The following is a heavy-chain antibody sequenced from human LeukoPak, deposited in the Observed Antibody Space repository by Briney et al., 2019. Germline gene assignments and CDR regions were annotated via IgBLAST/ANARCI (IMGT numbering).Heavy chain of an antibody. CDR2: MNPNSGNT. V-gene: IGHV1-8*01. CDR1: GYTFTSYD. CDR3: ARALSWTTESYYYMDV. J-gene: IGHJ6*03. D-gene: IGHD3/OR15-3a*01. Sequence: ASVKVSCKASGYTFTSYDINWVRQATGQGLEWMGWMNPNSGNTGYAQKFQGRVTMTKNTSITTAYMDLSSLRSEDTSVYYCARALSWTTESYYYMDVWGKGTTVTVSS.